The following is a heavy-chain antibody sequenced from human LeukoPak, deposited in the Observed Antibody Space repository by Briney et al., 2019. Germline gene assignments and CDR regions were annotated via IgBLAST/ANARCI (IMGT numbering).Heavy chain of an antibody. J-gene: IGHJ4*02. CDR2: ISSSGDIT. CDR1: GFTFHNYA. D-gene: IGHD3-22*01. V-gene: IGHV3-23*01. Sequence: PGGSLRLSCADSGFTFHNYAMSWVRQAPGKGLEWVSAISSSGDITFCADSVKGRFTISRDNSRYTLYLQMNSLRAEDAAMYYCAKDRPNYHESNGHYYRRNGDYWGQGTLVTVSS. CDR3: AKDRPNYHESNGHYYRRNGDY.